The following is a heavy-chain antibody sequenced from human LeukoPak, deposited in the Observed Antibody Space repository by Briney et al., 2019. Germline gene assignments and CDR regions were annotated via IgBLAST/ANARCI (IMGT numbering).Heavy chain of an antibody. V-gene: IGHV4-34*01. CDR2: INHSGST. CDR3: ARVPLGSGKDY. J-gene: IGHJ4*02. D-gene: IGHD4-23*01. CDR1: GGSFSGYY. Sequence: SETLALTCAVYGGSFSGYYWSWIRQPPGKGLEWIGEINHSGSTNYNPSLKSRVTISVDTSKNQFSLELSSVTAADTAVYYCARVPLGSGKDYWGQGTLVTVSS.